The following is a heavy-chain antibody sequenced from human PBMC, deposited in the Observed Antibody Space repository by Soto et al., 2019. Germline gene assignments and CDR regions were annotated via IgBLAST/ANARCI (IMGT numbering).Heavy chain of an antibody. Sequence: ASVKVSCKASGYTFTSYGISWVRQAPGQGLEWMGWISAYNGNTNYAQKLQGRVTMTTDTSTSTAYMELRGLRSDDTAVYYCARDLSLMVRGVNYFDYWGQGTLVTVSS. CDR1: GYTFTSYG. D-gene: IGHD3-10*01. J-gene: IGHJ4*02. V-gene: IGHV1-18*01. CDR2: ISAYNGNT. CDR3: ARDLSLMVRGVNYFDY.